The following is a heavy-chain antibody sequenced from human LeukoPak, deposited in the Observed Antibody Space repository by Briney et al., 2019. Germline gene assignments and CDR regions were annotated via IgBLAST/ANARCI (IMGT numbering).Heavy chain of an antibody. CDR1: GFTVSSNY. J-gene: IGHJ4*02. CDR2: IYSGGST. CDR3: AKDRMVRGVIRRYYFDY. V-gene: IGHV3-53*01. D-gene: IGHD3-10*01. Sequence: GGSLRLSCAASGFTVSSNYMSWVRQAPGKGLEWVSVIYSGGSTYYADSVKGRFTISRDNSKNTLYLQMNSLRAEDTAVYYCAKDRMVRGVIRRYYFDYWGQGTLVTVSS.